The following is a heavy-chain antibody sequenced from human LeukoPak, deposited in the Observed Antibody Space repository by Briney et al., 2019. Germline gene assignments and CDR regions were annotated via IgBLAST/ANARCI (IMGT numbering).Heavy chain of an antibody. V-gene: IGHV4-34*01. Sequence: PSETLSLTCAVYGESLSGYSWSWVRQPPGKGLEWIGEINHSGSTNYNPSLWGRVTISVDTSKNQFSLKLSSVTAADTAVYYCARLGYHLLYAYYYYYMDIWGKGTTVTVSS. CDR1: GESLSGYS. D-gene: IGHD1-26*01. CDR3: ARLGYHLLYAYYYYYMDI. J-gene: IGHJ6*03. CDR2: INHSGST.